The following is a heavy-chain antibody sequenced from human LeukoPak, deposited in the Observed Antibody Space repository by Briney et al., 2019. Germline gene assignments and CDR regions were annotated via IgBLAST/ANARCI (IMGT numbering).Heavy chain of an antibody. D-gene: IGHD5-12*01. J-gene: IGHJ4*02. CDR3: AKAGGGYPFDY. Sequence: PGGSLRLPCAASGFTFSSDAMSRVRQAPGKGLEWVSAISGSGGSTYYADSVKGRFTISRDNSKNTLYLQMNSLRAEDTAVYYCAKAGGGYPFDYWGQGTLVTVSS. V-gene: IGHV3-23*01. CDR2: ISGSGGST. CDR1: GFTFSSDA.